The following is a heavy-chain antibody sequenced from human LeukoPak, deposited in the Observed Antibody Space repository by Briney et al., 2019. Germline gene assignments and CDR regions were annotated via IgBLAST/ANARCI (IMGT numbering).Heavy chain of an antibody. CDR1: GXTFSSYS. CDR3: ARWGFSGIEEFDY. CDR2: ISSSSSYI. D-gene: IGHD1-26*01. V-gene: IGHV3-21*01. J-gene: IGHJ4*02. Sequence: KTGGSLRLSCAASGXTFSSYSVNWVRQAPGKGLEWVSSISSSSSYIYYADSVKGRFTISRDNAKDSLYLQMNSLRAEDTAVYYCARWGFSGIEEFDYWGQGTLVTVSS.